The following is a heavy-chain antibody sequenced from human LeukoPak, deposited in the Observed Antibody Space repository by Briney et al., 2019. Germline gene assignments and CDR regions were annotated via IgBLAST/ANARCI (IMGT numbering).Heavy chain of an antibody. V-gene: IGHV3-23*01. Sequence: GGSLRLSCAXXGXXXXXYAMXXXXXXPGXGLEWVSTISGXXXXTDYADSVKGRFTISRDNSKNTLYLQMHSLRVEDTXXXYCARDSGWYFYWGQGTLVTVSS. D-gene: IGHD6-19*01. J-gene: IGHJ4*02. CDR3: ARDSGWYFY. CDR1: GXXXXXYA. CDR2: ISGXXXXT.